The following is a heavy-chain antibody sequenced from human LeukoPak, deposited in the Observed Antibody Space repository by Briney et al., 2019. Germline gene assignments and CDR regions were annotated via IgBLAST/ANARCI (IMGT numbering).Heavy chain of an antibody. CDR2: INHSGST. Sequence: PSETLSLTCAVYGGSFSGYYWSRIRQPPGKGLEWIGEINHSGSTNYNPSLKSRVTTSVDTSKNQFSLNLNSVTAADTAAYYCARGVIAAADSHAFDIWGQGTMVTVSS. J-gene: IGHJ3*02. V-gene: IGHV4-34*01. CDR1: GGSFSGYY. D-gene: IGHD6-13*01. CDR3: ARGVIAAADSHAFDI.